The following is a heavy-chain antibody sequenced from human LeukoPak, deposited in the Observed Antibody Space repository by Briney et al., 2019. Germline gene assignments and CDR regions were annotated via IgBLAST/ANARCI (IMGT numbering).Heavy chain of an antibody. J-gene: IGHJ4*02. CDR1: DDSISGTIYY. CDR3: ARGSQTPDAGY. CDR2: VSYSGST. Sequence: PSETLSLTCAVSDDSISGTIYYWSWIRQPPGKGLEWIGYVSYSGSTDYNPSLKSRVTISLDASKNQFSLKLTSVTAADTAVYYCARGSQTPDAGYWGQGTLVTVSS. D-gene: IGHD3-10*01. V-gene: IGHV4-61*01.